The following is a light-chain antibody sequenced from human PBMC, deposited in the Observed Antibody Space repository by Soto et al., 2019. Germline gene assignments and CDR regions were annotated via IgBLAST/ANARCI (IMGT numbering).Light chain of an antibody. V-gene: IGKV3-11*01. Sequence: EIVLTQSPATLSLSPGERAILSCRASQSVGTYLAWYQQKPGQAPRLLIYDASNRATGIPARFGGSGSGTDFTLTINSLEPEDFAVHYCQQRSNWPGTLGPGTKVDIK. CDR1: QSVGTY. J-gene: IGKJ3*01. CDR2: DAS. CDR3: QQRSNWPGT.